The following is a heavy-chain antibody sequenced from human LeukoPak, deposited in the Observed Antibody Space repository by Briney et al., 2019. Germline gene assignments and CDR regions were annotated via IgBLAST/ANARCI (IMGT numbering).Heavy chain of an antibody. V-gene: IGHV4-34*01. Sequence: SETLSLTCAIYAGSFSGYYWSWIRQSPGKGLEWIGEINHSGSINYNPSFKSRVTISVDTSKNQFSLKLSSVTAADTAVYYCARGGDSSAYYLLDAFDIWGQGTMVTVSS. CDR1: AGSFSGYY. D-gene: IGHD3-22*01. CDR2: INHSGSI. CDR3: ARGGDSSAYYLLDAFDI. J-gene: IGHJ3*02.